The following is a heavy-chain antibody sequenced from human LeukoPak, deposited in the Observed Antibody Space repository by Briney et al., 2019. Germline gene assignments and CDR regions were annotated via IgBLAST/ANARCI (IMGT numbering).Heavy chain of an antibody. V-gene: IGHV3-11*01. CDR2: ISSSGSTI. Sequence: GGSLRLSCAASGFTFSDYYMSWIRQAPGKGLEWVSYISSSGSTIYYADSVRGRFTISRDSSKNTLYLHMNSLRVEDTATYFCARALNRHIGAFEYWGQGALITVSS. CDR1: GFTFSDYY. D-gene: IGHD4/OR15-4a*01. CDR3: ARALNRHIGAFEY. J-gene: IGHJ4*02.